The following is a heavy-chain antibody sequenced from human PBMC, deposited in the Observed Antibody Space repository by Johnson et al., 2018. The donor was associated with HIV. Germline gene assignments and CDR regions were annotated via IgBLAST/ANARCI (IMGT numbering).Heavy chain of an antibody. CDR1: GFIVSDNY. J-gene: IGHJ3*02. V-gene: IGHV3-66*02. CDR3: ARGPLPGMSPFDI. Sequence: VQLVESGGGLVQPGGFLRLSCAASGFIVSDNYMSWVRQAPGKGLEWVSVIYSGGNTFYADSVKGRFTITRDNSKNTLSLQMDSLRVEDTAVYFCARGPLPGMSPFDIWGQGTMVTVSS. CDR2: IYSGGNT.